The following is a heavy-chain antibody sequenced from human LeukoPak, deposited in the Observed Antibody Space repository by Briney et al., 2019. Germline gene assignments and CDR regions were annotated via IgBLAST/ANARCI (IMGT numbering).Heavy chain of an antibody. D-gene: IGHD4-23*01. J-gene: IGHJ4*02. V-gene: IGHV5-51*01. CDR1: GYSFATYW. CDR3: ARTTLHGGNIDY. CDR2: IYTGDSDT. Sequence: ESLKISCKGSGYSFATYWFGWVRQMPGKGLEWMGIIYTGDSDTKYSPSFQGQVTISVDKSISTAYLQWSSLKASDTAMYYCARTTLHGGNIDYWGQGTLVTVSS.